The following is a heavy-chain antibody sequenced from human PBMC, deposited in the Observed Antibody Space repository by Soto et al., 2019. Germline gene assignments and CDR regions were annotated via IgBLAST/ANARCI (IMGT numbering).Heavy chain of an antibody. J-gene: IGHJ4*02. CDR2: ISSSSSYI. D-gene: IGHD3-9*01. V-gene: IGHV3-21*01. CDR1: VFPFSSYS. Sequence: VGSMRLSCAASVFPFSSYSMNWVRQAPGKGLEWVSSISSSSSYIYYADSVKGRFTISRDNAKNSLYLQMNSLRAEDTAVYYCARDSHDILTGYWAYFDYWGQGTLVTVSS. CDR3: ARDSHDILTGYWAYFDY.